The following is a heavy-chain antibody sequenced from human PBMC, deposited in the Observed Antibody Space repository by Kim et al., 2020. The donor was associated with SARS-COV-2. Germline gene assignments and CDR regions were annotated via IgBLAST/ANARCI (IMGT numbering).Heavy chain of an antibody. J-gene: IGHJ6*02. Sequence: SETLSLTCTVSGGSISRGGYYWSWIRQHPGKGLEWIGYIYYSGSTYYNPSLKSRVTISVDTSKNQFSLKLSSVTAAETAVYYCARDTRPLLLRENYGMDVWGQGTTVTVSS. CDR2: IYYSGST. D-gene: IGHD3-22*01. CDR1: GGSISRGGYY. V-gene: IGHV4-31*03. CDR3: ARDTRPLLLRENYGMDV.